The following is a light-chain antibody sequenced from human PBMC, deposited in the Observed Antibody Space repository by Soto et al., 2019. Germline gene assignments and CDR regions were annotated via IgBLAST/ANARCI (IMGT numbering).Light chain of an antibody. CDR3: QQSYSIPWT. J-gene: IGKJ1*01. CDR1: QSISTY. Sequence: GDRVIITCQASQSISTYVNWYQKKPGKGPELLIYAASTLQSGVPSRFSGSGSRTDFTLTISSLQPGDFATYYCQQSYSIPWTFGQGTTVEI. V-gene: IGKV1-39*01. CDR2: AAS.